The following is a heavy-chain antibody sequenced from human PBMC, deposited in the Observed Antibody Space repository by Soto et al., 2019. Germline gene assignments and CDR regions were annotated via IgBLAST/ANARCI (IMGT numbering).Heavy chain of an antibody. CDR1: GFAFSSYS. CDR2: ISSSGDT. V-gene: IGHV3-21*01. Sequence: EIQLVESGGGLVKPGGSLRLSCAVSGFAFSSYSVNWVRQAPGKGLEWISSISSSGDTYYTDSLKGRLAISRDNAKNSLYLQITSLRVEDTAVYYCARGADYTNSNFDYWGQGTLVTVAS. J-gene: IGHJ4*02. CDR3: ARGADYTNSNFDY. D-gene: IGHD4-4*01.